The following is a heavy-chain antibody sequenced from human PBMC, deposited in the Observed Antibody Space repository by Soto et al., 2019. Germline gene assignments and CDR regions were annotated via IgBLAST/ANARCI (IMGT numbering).Heavy chain of an antibody. V-gene: IGHV3-21*01. Sequence: GGSLRLSCAASGFTFSSYAMSWVRQAPGKGLEWVSAISGSSSYIYYADSVKGRFTISRDNAKNSLYLQMNSLRAEDTAVYYCAMVFIAVAGTFDYWGQGTLVTVSS. CDR2: ISGSSSYI. J-gene: IGHJ4*02. CDR3: AMVFIAVAGTFDY. D-gene: IGHD6-19*01. CDR1: GFTFSSYA.